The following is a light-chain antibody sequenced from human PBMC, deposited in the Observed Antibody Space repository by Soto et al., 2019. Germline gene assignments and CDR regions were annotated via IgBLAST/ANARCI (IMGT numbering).Light chain of an antibody. CDR1: SSDVDGYNY. CDR2: DVS. J-gene: IGLJ1*01. CDR3: TSYASISTYV. V-gene: IGLV2-14*01. Sequence: QSALTQPASVSGSPGQSITISCTGTSSDVDGYNYVSWYQQHPGKAPKLRIYDVSDRPSGVSSRFSGSKSGNTASLTISGLQAEDEADYYCTSYASISTYVFGTGTKLTVL.